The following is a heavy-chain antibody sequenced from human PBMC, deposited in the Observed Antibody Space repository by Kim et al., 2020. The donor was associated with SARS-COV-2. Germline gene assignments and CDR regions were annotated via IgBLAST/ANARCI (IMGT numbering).Heavy chain of an antibody. CDR3: AKRNNFDF. D-gene: IGHD1-1*01. V-gene: IGHV3-23*01. Sequence: DRTFYPASVKGRFTISSDNSKKTLYLQMNSLRAEDMAVYYCAKRNNFDFWGQGTLVTVSS. J-gene: IGHJ4*02. CDR2: DRT.